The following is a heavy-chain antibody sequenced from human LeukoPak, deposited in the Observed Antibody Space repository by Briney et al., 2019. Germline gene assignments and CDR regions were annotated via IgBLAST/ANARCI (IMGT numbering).Heavy chain of an antibody. J-gene: IGHJ6*04. CDR1: GFTFSNYW. V-gene: IGHV3-74*01. D-gene: IGHD3-16*01. CDR2: LNTAGTYT. CDR3: ARGGVDV. Sequence: GGSLRLSCSASGFTFSNYWMHWVRQAPGKGLVWVSRLNTAGTYTDYADSVKGRFTISRDNARDALYLQMDSLRAEDTAVYYCARGGVDVWGKGTTVSVSS.